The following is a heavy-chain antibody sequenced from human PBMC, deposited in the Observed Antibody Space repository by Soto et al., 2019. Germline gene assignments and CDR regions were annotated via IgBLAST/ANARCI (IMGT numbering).Heavy chain of an antibody. J-gene: IGHJ4*02. CDR3: ARGLYGYYFDY. CDR1: GFTFSSYS. Sequence: GGSLRLSCAASGFTFSSYSMNWVRQAPGKGLEWVSYISSSSSAIYHADSVKGRFTISRDNAKNSLYLQMNSLRAEDTAVYYCARGLYGYYFDYWGQGTLVTVSS. D-gene: IGHD3-16*01. V-gene: IGHV3-48*01. CDR2: ISSSSSAI.